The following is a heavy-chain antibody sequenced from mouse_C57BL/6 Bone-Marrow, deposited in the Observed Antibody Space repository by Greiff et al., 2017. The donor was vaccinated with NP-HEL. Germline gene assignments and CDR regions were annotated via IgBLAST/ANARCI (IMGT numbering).Heavy chain of an antibody. D-gene: IGHD4-1*01. CDR1: GYAFSSSW. Sequence: QVQLQQSGPELVKPGASVKISCKASGYAFSSSWMNWVKQRPGKGLEWIGRIYPGDGDTNYNGKFKGKATLTADKSSSTAYMQLSSLTSEDSAVYVCARNWDGDYFDYWGQGTTLTVSS. J-gene: IGHJ2*01. CDR2: IYPGDGDT. CDR3: ARNWDGDYFDY. V-gene: IGHV1-82*01.